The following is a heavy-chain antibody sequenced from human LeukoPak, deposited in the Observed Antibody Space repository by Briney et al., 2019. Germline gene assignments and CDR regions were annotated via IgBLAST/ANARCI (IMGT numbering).Heavy chain of an antibody. CDR1: GFTFSSYA. Sequence: GGSLRLSCAASGFTFSSYAMHWVRQAPGKGLEYVSAISSNGGSTYYANSVKGRFTISRDNSKNALYLQMGSLRAEDTAVYYCARSDWFDPWGQGTLVTVSS. V-gene: IGHV3-64*01. CDR3: ARSDWFDP. J-gene: IGHJ5*02. CDR2: ISSNGGST.